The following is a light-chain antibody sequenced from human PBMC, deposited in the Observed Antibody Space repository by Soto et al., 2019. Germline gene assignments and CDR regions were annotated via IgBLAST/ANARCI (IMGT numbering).Light chain of an antibody. CDR2: DVT. V-gene: IGLV2-14*03. CDR3: CSYTSARTDV. J-gene: IGLJ1*01. Sequence: QSALTQPASVSGSPGQSITISCTGTSSDVGGYNYVSWYQHHPGKAPKLMMYDVTHRPSGVSHRFSGSKSGNTASLTISGLQAEDEADYYCCSYTSARTDVFGAGTKLTVL. CDR1: SSDVGGYNY.